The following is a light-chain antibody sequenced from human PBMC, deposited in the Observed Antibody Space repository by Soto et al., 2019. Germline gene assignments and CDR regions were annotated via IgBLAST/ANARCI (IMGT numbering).Light chain of an antibody. V-gene: IGKV3D-15*01. CDR3: QQYDYWQLT. CDR2: GAS. CDR1: QSVNSN. Sequence: IIMTQSPATLSLSPGERATLSCMASQSVNSNLAWYQQKPGQTPRLLIYGASTRATGIPARFSGSGSGTEFTLTISSLQSEDFAIYYCQQYDYWQLTFGQGTRLEIK. J-gene: IGKJ5*01.